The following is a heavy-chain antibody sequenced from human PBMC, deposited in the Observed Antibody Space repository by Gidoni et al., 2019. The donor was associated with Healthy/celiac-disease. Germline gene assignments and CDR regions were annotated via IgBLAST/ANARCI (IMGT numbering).Heavy chain of an antibody. J-gene: IGHJ3*02. CDR3: AGVYGDYVNGAFDI. Sequence: QVQLQESGPGLVKPSETLSLTCTVSGGSISSYYWSWIRQPAGKGLEWIGRIYTSGSTNYNPSLKSRVTMSVDTSKNQFSLKLSSVTAADTAVYYCAGVYGDYVNGAFDIWGQGTMVTVSS. D-gene: IGHD4-17*01. CDR1: GGSISSYY. V-gene: IGHV4-4*07. CDR2: IYTSGST.